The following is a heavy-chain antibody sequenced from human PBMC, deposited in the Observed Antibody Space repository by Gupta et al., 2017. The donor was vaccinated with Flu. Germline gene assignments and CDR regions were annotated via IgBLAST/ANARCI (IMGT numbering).Heavy chain of an antibody. CDR2: INQSRVT. J-gene: IGHJ5*02. D-gene: IGHD3-16*01. CDR3: ARGDGLRRVGWFQNRYNWFDP. V-gene: IGHV4-34*01. Sequence: GLEWIREINQSRVTNYNPSLKSRVTISVDTSKNQFFLNTNSTTAADTAVYNCARGDGLRRVGWFQNRYNWFDPWGQGTLVTVSS.